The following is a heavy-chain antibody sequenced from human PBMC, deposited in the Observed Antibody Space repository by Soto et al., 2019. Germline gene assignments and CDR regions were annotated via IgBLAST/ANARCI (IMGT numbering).Heavy chain of an antibody. CDR3: ARAPYSYYYDSSGLRLDYYGMAV. CDR2: IYYSGST. D-gene: IGHD3-22*01. Sequence: PSETLSLTCTVSGGSISSGGYYWSWIRQHPGKGLEWIGYIYYSGSTYYTPSLKSRVTISVDTSKNQFSLKLSSVTAADTAVYYCARAPYSYYYDSSGLRLDYYGMAVWGQGTTVTVSS. J-gene: IGHJ6*02. V-gene: IGHV4-31*03. CDR1: GGSISSGGYY.